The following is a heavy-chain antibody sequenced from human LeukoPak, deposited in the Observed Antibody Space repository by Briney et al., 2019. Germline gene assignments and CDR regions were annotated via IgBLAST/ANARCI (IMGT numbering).Heavy chain of an antibody. Sequence: ASVKVSCKVSGYTLTELSMHWVRQAPGEGLEWMGGFDPEDGETIYAQKFQGRVTMTEDTSTDTAYMELSSLRSEDTAAYYCATDLGGDRDYWGQGTLVTVSS. D-gene: IGHD4-17*01. CDR2: FDPEDGET. CDR3: ATDLGGDRDY. CDR1: GYTLTELS. J-gene: IGHJ4*02. V-gene: IGHV1-24*01.